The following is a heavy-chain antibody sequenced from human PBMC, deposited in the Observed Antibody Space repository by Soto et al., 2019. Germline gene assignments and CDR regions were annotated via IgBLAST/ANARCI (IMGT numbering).Heavy chain of an antibody. CDR1: GFTFTRYS. J-gene: IGHJ6*03. CDR3: ARDRAYYYMDV. Sequence: EVQVVESGGGLVQPGGSLRLSCAASGFTFTRYSMNWIRQAPGKGLEWVSYISGSSSDIYYTDSVKGRFTISRDNAKNSLYQQLNSLRAEDTAVYYCARDRAYYYMDVWGTGTTVTVSS. V-gene: IGHV3-48*01. CDR2: ISGSSSDI.